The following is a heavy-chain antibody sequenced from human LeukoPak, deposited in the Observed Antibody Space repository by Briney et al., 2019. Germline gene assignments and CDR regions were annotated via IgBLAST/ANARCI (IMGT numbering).Heavy chain of an antibody. V-gene: IGHV3-7*01. CDR1: GFTFTDFW. D-gene: IGHD6-13*01. J-gene: IGHJ4*02. CDR3: ATAPAAADSF. Sequence: PGGSLRLSCAASGFTFTDFWVTWVRQAPGKGLEWVANINRDGSAKTYVDSVKGRFIISRDNAKNSVYLRMSSLRAEDTAVYYCATAPAAADSFWGQETLVAVSS. CDR2: INRDGSAK.